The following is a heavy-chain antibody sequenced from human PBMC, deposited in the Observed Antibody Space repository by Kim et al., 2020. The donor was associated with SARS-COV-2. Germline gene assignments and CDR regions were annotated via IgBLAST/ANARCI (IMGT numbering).Heavy chain of an antibody. CDR2: MNPGNGNT. CDR3: ARDRNVITMLRGITSSYNWFDP. CDR1: GYTFTSYG. D-gene: IGHD3-10*01. J-gene: IGHJ5*02. V-gene: IGHV1-3*01. Sequence: ASVKVSCKASGYTFTSYGIHWVRQAPGQRPEWMGWMNPGNGNTKYSQMFQGRVTITRDTSASIAYMELSSLRSEDTAVYYCARDRNVITMLRGITSSYNWFDPWGQGTVVTVSS.